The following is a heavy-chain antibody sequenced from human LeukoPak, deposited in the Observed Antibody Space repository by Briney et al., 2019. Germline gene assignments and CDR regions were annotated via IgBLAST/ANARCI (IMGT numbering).Heavy chain of an antibody. Sequence: GGSLRLSCAASGFTFSSYAMSWVRQAPGKGLEWVSAISGSGGSTYYADSVKGRFTISRDNSKNTLYLQMNSLRAEDTAGYYFAKDRDYYDVRGYYVKWGQETLVTVSS. CDR2: ISGSGGST. CDR3: AKDRDYYDVRGYYVK. J-gene: IGHJ4*02. CDR1: GFTFSSYA. D-gene: IGHD3-22*01. V-gene: IGHV3-23*01.